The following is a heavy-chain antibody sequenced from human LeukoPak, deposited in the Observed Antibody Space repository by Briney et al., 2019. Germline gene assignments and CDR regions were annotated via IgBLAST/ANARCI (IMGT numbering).Heavy chain of an antibody. V-gene: IGHV3-74*01. CDR2: INSDGSST. Sequence: GGSLRLSCAASGFTFSSYWMHWVRQAPGKGLVWVSRINSDGSSTSYADSVKGRFTISRDDSKSIAYLQMNSLKTEDTAVYYCTRGEYYGSGSYCLDYWGQGTLVTVSS. CDR1: GFTFSSYW. J-gene: IGHJ4*02. CDR3: TRGEYYGSGSYCLDY. D-gene: IGHD3-10*01.